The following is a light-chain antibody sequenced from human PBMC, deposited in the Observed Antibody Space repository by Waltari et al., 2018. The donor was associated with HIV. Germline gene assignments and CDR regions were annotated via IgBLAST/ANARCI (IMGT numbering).Light chain of an antibody. CDR2: NTN. CDR3: VLYMGRGIVV. J-gene: IGLJ2*01. CDR1: SGSVSPRYY. Sequence: QTVVTQEPSFSVSPGGTVTLTCGLSSGSVSPRYYPSWYQQTPGQAPRTLIYNTNTRSSGVPDRFSGSILGNKAALTITGAQADDESDYYCVLYMGRGIVVFGGGTSLTVL. V-gene: IGLV8-61*01.